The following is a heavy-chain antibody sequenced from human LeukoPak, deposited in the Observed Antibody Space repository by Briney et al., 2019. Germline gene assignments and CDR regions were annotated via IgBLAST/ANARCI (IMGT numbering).Heavy chain of an antibody. J-gene: IGHJ5*02. V-gene: IGHV3-33*01. CDR1: GFTFSSYG. CDR3: ARDVSAAGPWFDP. CDR2: IWYDGSNK. D-gene: IGHD6-13*01. Sequence: GGSLRLSCAASGFTFSSYGMPWVRQAPGKGLEWVAVIWYDGSNKYYADSVKGRFTISRDNSKNTLYLQMNSLRAEDTAVYYCARDVSAAGPWFDPWGQGTLVTVSS.